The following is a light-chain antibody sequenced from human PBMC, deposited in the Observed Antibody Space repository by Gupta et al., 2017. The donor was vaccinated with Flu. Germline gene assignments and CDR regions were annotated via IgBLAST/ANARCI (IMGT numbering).Light chain of an antibody. J-gene: IGKJ2*03. CDR3: RQAIYAPPYS. V-gene: IGKV2-28*01. CDR2: LGS. CDR1: QSLLHSNGYNY. Sequence: IVMTQSPLSLPVTPGEPASISCRSSQSLLHSNGYNYLDWYLQKPGQSPQLLIYLGSNRATGVPDRFSGSGSGTDFTLKISRGEAEDVGVYYCRQAIYAPPYSFGQGTKLEIK.